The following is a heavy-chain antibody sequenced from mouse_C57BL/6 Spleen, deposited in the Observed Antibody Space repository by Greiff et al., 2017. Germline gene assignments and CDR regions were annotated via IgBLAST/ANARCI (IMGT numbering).Heavy chain of an antibody. D-gene: IGHD2-4*01. Sequence: QVHVKQSGAELVKPGASVKISCKASGYAFSSYWMNWVKQRPGKGLEWIGQIYPGDGDTNYNGKFKGKATLTADKSSSTAYMQLSSLTSEDSAVYFCARSSYDYDALDYWGQGTTLTVSS. CDR1: GYAFSSYW. J-gene: IGHJ2*01. CDR3: ARSSYDYDALDY. CDR2: IYPGDGDT. V-gene: IGHV1-80*01.